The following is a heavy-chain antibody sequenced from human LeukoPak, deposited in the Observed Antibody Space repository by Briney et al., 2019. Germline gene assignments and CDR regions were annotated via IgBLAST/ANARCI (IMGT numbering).Heavy chain of an antibody. CDR1: GGSISSYY. D-gene: IGHD6-13*01. CDR2: IYYSGST. CDR3: ARKLSSSWYEDAFDI. Sequence: SETLSLTCTVSGGSISSYYWSWIRQPPGKGLEWIGYIYYSGSTNYNPSLKSRVTISVGTSKNQFSLKLSSVTAADTAVYYCARKLSSSWYEDAFDIWGQGTMVTVSS. J-gene: IGHJ3*02. V-gene: IGHV4-59*01.